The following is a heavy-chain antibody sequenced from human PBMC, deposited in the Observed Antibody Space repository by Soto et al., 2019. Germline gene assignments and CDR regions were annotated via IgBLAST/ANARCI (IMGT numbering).Heavy chain of an antibody. CDR2: IYYSGST. CDR1: GGSITTTNYY. Sequence: SETLSLTCSVSGGSITTTNYYWSWVRQPPGKGLEWIANIYYSGSTYYSPSLRSRVTVSVDTSKNQFSLTLSSVTAADTAMYYCASLQVPGNFDYWGQGALVTVSS. CDR3: ASLQVPGNFDY. D-gene: IGHD6-13*01. J-gene: IGHJ4*02. V-gene: IGHV4-39*01.